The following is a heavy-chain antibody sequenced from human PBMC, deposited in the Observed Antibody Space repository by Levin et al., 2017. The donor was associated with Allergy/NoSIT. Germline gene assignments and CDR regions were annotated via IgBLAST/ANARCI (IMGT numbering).Heavy chain of an antibody. D-gene: IGHD2-21*02. Sequence: GESLKISCEASGFTFSNAWMSWVRQAPGKGLEWVGRLKSKTDGGTTDYAAPVKGRFTISRDDSKNTLYLQMNSLKTEDTAVYYCTTDRGLTAIPVVGYWGQGTLVTVSS. CDR3: TTDRGLTAIPVVGY. CDR2: LKSKTDGGTT. V-gene: IGHV3-15*01. CDR1: GFTFSNAW. J-gene: IGHJ4*02.